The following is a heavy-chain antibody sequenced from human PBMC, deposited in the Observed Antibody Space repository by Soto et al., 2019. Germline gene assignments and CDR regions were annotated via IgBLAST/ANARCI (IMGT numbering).Heavy chain of an antibody. CDR3: AKRLWPSSGYFDY. D-gene: IGHD3-10*01. V-gene: IGHV3-23*01. J-gene: IGHJ4*01. Sequence: EVQLLESGGGLVQPGGSLRLSCAASGFIFNKYAMSWVRQAPGKGLEWVSTVTASGDSTYYADSVKGRFTISRDNSKNTLSLQMNSLGAEDTAVYYCAKRLWPSSGYFDYCGHGTMVTVSS. CDR1: GFIFNKYA. CDR2: VTASGDST.